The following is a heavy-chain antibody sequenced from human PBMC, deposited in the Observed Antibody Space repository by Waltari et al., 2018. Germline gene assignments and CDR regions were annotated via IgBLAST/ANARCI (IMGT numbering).Heavy chain of an antibody. CDR3: ARDLGVGGFWSGFHSSYGMDV. Sequence: EVQLVESGGGLIQPGGSLRLSCAASGFTVSSNHLRWVRQAPGKGLGWFSEIYSGVNADYSDSVNGRFTISRDISKNTLYLQMNSLRAEDTAMYYCARDLGVGGFWSGFHSSYGMDVWGQGTTVTVSS. CDR1: GFTVSSNH. J-gene: IGHJ6*02. CDR2: IYSGVNA. V-gene: IGHV3-53*01. D-gene: IGHD3-3*01.